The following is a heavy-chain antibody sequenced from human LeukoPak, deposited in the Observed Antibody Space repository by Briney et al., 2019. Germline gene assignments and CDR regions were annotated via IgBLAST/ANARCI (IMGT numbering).Heavy chain of an antibody. J-gene: IGHJ4*02. V-gene: IGHV4-4*07. CDR2: IYTSGST. CDR3: ARERGITMVRGVIDYSDY. CDR1: GGSISSYY. Sequence: SETLSLTCTVSGGSISSYYWSWIRQPAGKGLEWIGRIYTSGSTNYNPSLKGRVTMSVDTSKNQFSLKLSSVTAADTAVYYCARERGITMVRGVIDYSDYWGQGTLVTVSS. D-gene: IGHD3-10*01.